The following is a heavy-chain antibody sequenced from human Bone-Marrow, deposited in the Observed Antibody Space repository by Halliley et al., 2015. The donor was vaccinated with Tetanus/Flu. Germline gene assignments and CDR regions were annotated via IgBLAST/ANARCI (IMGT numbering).Heavy chain of an antibody. D-gene: IGHD2-15*01. J-gene: IGHJ5*02. V-gene: IGHV4-59*01. CDR2: IDYSGSP. CDR1: GDSMKGYF. CDR3: AKDSWWSGGHWFDP. Sequence: TLSLTCTVSGDSMKGYFWAWIRQSPGKGLEWIGYIDYSGSPTYNPSLKGRAAISVDMSKSQFSLEVISVTTADTAVYYCAKDSWWSGGHWFDPWGPGTLVTVAS.